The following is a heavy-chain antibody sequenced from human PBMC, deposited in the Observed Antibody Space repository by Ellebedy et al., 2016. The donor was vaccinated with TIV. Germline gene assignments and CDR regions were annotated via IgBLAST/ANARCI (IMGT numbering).Heavy chain of an antibody. J-gene: IGHJ5*02. Sequence: SETLFLTXAVYGGSFSGYSWSWIRQPPGRGLEWIGEISHNGNTNYKPSLKSRVTISVDTSRNQFTLNLTSVTAADTAVYYCARVRPINLLYSSSSYWFGPWGQGTLVTVSS. CDR2: ISHNGNT. D-gene: IGHD6-6*01. V-gene: IGHV4-34*01. CDR1: GGSFSGYS. CDR3: ARVRPINLLYSSSSYWFGP.